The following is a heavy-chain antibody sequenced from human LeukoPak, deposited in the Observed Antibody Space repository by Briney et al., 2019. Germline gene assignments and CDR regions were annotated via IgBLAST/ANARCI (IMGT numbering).Heavy chain of an antibody. CDR3: AREGVVDWGDPFDI. D-gene: IGHD7-27*01. Sequence: GGSLRLSCAASGFTVSSYEMKWVRQAPGKGLEWISYIGGSGGTIFYADSVKGRFTTSRDNAKNTHFLQMDNLRVDDTAIYYCAREGVVDWGDPFDIWGQGATVTVSS. V-gene: IGHV3-48*03. J-gene: IGHJ3*02. CDR1: GFTVSSYE. CDR2: IGGSGGTI.